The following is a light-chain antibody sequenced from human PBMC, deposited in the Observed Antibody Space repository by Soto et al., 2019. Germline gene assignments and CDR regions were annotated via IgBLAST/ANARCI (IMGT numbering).Light chain of an antibody. CDR2: DVS. V-gene: IGKV1-5*01. Sequence: DIQMTQSPSALSASVGDRVTITCRASQTISDSLAWYQQKPGKAPDLLISDVSSLERGVASRFSGSGSGTEFTLTISSMQPDDFATYYCQQYNSYPYTFGQGTKVDIK. CDR1: QTISDS. CDR3: QQYNSYPYT. J-gene: IGKJ2*01.